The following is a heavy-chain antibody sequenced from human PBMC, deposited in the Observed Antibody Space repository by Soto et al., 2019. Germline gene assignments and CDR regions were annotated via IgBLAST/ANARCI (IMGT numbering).Heavy chain of an antibody. Sequence: EVQLVESGGGLVQPGGSLRLSCAASGFTFSSYWMSWVRQAPVKGLEWVGKIKQDGSEKNYVDFMEGRFTISRDNAENSLYLQMNSLRAEDTAVYYCARIASAGRGWDVWGQGTTVVVSS. CDR2: IKQDGSEK. V-gene: IGHV3-7*01. CDR1: GFTFSSYW. CDR3: ARIASAGRGWDV. J-gene: IGHJ6*02. D-gene: IGHD6-13*01.